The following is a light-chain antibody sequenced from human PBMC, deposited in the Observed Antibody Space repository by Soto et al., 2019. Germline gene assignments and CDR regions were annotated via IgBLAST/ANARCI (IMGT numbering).Light chain of an antibody. Sequence: DIQMTQSPSSLSASVGDRVTITCRASQGISNYVAWYQQKPGKVPTLLIYEASTLQSGVPSRLSGRGSGTDFTLTISSLQPEDVATYFCQNYNSAPYAFGQGTKLEIK. J-gene: IGKJ2*01. CDR2: EAS. V-gene: IGKV1-27*01. CDR3: QNYNSAPYA. CDR1: QGISNY.